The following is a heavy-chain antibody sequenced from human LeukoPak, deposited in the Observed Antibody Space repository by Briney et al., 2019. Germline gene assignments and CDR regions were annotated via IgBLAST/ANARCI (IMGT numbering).Heavy chain of an antibody. J-gene: IGHJ1*01. D-gene: IGHD5-24*01. V-gene: IGHV1-69*13. CDR1: GGTFNNYA. Sequence: SVKVSCKASGGTFNNYAINWVRQAPGQGLEWMGGIIPIFGTANYAQKFQGRVTITADESTSTAYMELSSLRSEDTAVYYCARDGGDGYTNAEYFQHWGRGTLVTVSS. CDR2: IIPIFGTA. CDR3: ARDGGDGYTNAEYFQH.